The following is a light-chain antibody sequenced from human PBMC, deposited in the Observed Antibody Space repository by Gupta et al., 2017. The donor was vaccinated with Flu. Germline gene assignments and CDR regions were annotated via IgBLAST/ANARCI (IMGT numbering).Light chain of an antibody. J-gene: IGLJ1*01. CDR1: SLRNFF. V-gene: IGLV3-19*01. Sequence: SSELTQDPAVSVALGQTVRVTCQGDSLRNFFASWYQQKPGQAPVLVIYGENTRPSGIPDRFSGSNSGNPASLTITGAQAEDEADYYCNSRSSSGNHYFFGTGTKVTVL. CDR3: NSRSSSGNHYF. CDR2: GEN.